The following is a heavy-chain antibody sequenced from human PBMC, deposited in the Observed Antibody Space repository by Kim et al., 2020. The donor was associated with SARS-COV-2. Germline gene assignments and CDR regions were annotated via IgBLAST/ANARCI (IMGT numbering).Heavy chain of an antibody. CDR3: ARGGHDILTGALVFDP. CDR2: ISSSGSTI. D-gene: IGHD3-9*01. CDR1: GFTFSSYE. J-gene: IGHJ5*02. V-gene: IGHV3-48*03. Sequence: GGSLRLSCAASGFTFSSYEMNWVRQAPGKGLEWVSYISSSGSTIYYADSVKGRFTISRDNAKNSLYLQMNSLRAEDTAVYYCARGGHDILTGALVFDPWGQGTLVTVSS.